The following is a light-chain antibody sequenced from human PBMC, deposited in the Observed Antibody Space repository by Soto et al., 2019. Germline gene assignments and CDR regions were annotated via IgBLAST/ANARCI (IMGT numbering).Light chain of an antibody. J-gene: IGKJ4*01. CDR3: QQSYRTPRT. V-gene: IGKV1-39*01. CDR2: DAS. Sequence: DIPMTQSPSSLSTSVGDRVTITCRASQSISTYLNWYQQKPGKAPKLLIYDASSLQSGVPSRFSGSGSGTDFTLTISSLQPEDFATYYCQQSYRTPRTFGGGTKVDIK. CDR1: QSISTY.